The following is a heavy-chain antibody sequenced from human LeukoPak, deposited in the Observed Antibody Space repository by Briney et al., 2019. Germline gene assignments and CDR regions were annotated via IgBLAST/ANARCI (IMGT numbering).Heavy chain of an antibody. CDR1: NGSISSYF. Sequence: SETLSLTCSVSNGSISSYFWNWVRLPPGKGLGWIGYIYYSGSTNYNPSLKSRVTISLDTSKNQFSLKVSSVTAADTAVYYCARGGMRYYDSGGLDYWGQGTLVTVSS. J-gene: IGHJ4*02. CDR3: ARGGMRYYDSGGLDY. V-gene: IGHV4-59*01. CDR2: IYYSGST. D-gene: IGHD3-22*01.